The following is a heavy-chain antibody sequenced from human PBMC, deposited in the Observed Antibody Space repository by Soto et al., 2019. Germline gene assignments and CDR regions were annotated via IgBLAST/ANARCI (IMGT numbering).Heavy chain of an antibody. V-gene: IGHV3-21*01. CDR1: GFTFSSYA. CDR2: ISSSSSYI. J-gene: IGHJ6*02. CDR3: SREVTIFGVVSYYYGMDV. D-gene: IGHD3-3*01. Sequence: EVQLLESGGGLVQPGGSLRLSCAASGFTFSSYAMSWVRQAPGKGLEWVSSISSSSSYIYYADSVKGRFTISRDNAKNSLYLQMNSLRAEDTAVYYCSREVTIFGVVSYYYGMDVWGQGTTVTVSS.